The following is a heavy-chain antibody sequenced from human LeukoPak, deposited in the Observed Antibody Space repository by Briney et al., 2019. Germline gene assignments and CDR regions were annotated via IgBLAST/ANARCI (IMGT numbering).Heavy chain of an antibody. Sequence: ASVKVSCKASGYTFTTYYMHWVRQAPGQGLEWMGIINPGGGSTSYTQKFQGRVTMTRDTSTSTVYMELNSLRSEDTAVYYCARGILEWLRPPDYWGQGTLVTVSS. CDR3: ARGILEWLRPPDY. D-gene: IGHD3-3*01. J-gene: IGHJ4*02. CDR2: INPGGGST. V-gene: IGHV1-46*01. CDR1: GYTFTTYY.